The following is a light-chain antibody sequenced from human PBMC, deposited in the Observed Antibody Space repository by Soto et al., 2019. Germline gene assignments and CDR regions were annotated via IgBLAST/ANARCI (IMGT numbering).Light chain of an antibody. Sequence: DLQMTQSPSFVSASVGDRVTITCRASQGISNRLAWYQQKPGKAPKLLIYEASTLQSGVPSRFSGSGSGTDFNLTISSLQPGDFATYYCQQSNSIPLTFGQGTPVDIK. CDR1: QGISNR. J-gene: IGKJ5*01. CDR3: QQSNSIPLT. CDR2: EAS. V-gene: IGKV1-12*01.